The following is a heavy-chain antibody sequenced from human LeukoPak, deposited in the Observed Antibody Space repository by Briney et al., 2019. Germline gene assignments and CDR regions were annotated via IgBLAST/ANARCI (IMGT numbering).Heavy chain of an antibody. CDR1: GFTFSSYG. Sequence: GGSLRLSCAASGFTFSSYGMHWVLQAPGKGLEWVAFIRYDGSNKYYADSVKGRFTISRDNSKNTLYVQMNSLRPEDTAVYYCAKVFLWFGEFSHFDYWGQGILVTVSS. CDR2: IRYDGSNK. J-gene: IGHJ4*02. D-gene: IGHD3-10*01. V-gene: IGHV3-30*02. CDR3: AKVFLWFGEFSHFDY.